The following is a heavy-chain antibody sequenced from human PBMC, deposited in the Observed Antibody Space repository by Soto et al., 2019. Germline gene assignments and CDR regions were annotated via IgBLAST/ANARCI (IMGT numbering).Heavy chain of an antibody. J-gene: IGHJ6*02. D-gene: IGHD5-18*01. CDR1: GGSISSSSYY. Sequence: PSETLSLTCTVSGGSISSSSYYWGWIRQPPGKGLEWIGSIYYSGSTYYNPSLKSRVTISVDTSKNQFSLKLSSVTAADTAVYYCAKIWGGYSYGYGMDVWGQGTTVT. V-gene: IGHV4-39*01. CDR3: AKIWGGYSYGYGMDV. CDR2: IYYSGST.